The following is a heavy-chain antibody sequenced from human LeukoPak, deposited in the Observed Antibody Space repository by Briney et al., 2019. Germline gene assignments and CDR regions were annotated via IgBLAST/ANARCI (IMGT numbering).Heavy chain of an antibody. D-gene: IGHD6-13*01. CDR2: IIPILGIA. Sequence: GSSVKVSCKASGGTFSSYTISWVRQAPGQGLEWMGRIIPILGIANYAQKFQGRVTITTDESTSTAYMELSSLRSEDTAVYYCAREAGIAAASNDYWGQGTLVTVSS. CDR1: GGTFSSYT. J-gene: IGHJ4*02. V-gene: IGHV1-69*16. CDR3: AREAGIAAASNDY.